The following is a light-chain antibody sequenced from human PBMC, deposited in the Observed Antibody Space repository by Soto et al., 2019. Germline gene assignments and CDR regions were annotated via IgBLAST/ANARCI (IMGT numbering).Light chain of an antibody. J-gene: IGLJ1*01. Sequence: QSALTQPASVSGSPGQSITISCTGTSSDVGNYIFVSWYQQLPGKAPKLMIYEVTSRPSGVSNRFSGSKSGNTASLTISGLQPEDEADYYCSSYTTSSTVVFGSGTKLTVL. CDR2: EVT. CDR3: SSYTTSSTVV. V-gene: IGLV2-14*03. CDR1: SSDVGNYIF.